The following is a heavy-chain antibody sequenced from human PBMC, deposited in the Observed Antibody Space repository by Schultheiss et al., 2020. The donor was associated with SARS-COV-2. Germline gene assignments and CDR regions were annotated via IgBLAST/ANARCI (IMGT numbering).Heavy chain of an antibody. D-gene: IGHD3-22*01. CDR3: TRHVDYYDSSGYYRLEYFQH. CDR2: IRSKANSYAT. J-gene: IGHJ1*01. CDR1: GFTFSSYY. V-gene: IGHV3-73*01. Sequence: GGSLRLSCAASGFTFSSYYMNWVRQASGKGLEWVGRIRSKANSYATAYAASVKGRFTISRDDSKNTAYLQMNSLKTEDTAVYYCTRHVDYYDSSGYYRLEYFQHWGQGTLVTVSS.